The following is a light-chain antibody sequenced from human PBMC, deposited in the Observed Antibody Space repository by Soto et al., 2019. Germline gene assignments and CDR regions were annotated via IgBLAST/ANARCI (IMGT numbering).Light chain of an antibody. CDR3: LQYNSYPQT. CDR1: QGIRQD. CDR2: AAS. J-gene: IGKJ1*01. Sequence: DVQMTQSPSSLSASVGDRVTITCRASQGIRQDLGWYQQKPGKAPKRLIYAASSLQSGVPSRFSGRGSGTEFTLTISSLQPEDFATYYCLQYNSYPQTFGQGNKVEIK. V-gene: IGKV1-17*01.